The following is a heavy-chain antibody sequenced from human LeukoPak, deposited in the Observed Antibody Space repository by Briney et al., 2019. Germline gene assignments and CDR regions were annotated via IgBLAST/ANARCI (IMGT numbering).Heavy chain of an antibody. D-gene: IGHD3/OR15-3a*01. CDR2: INPNSGGT. CDR1: GYTFTGYY. Sequence: ASVKVSCKASGYTFTGYYMHWVRQAPGQGLEWMGWINPNSGGTNYAQKFQGRVTMTRDTSISTAYMELSRLRSDDTAVYYCARGEDSYYYYGMDVWGRGTTVTVSS. V-gene: IGHV1-2*02. J-gene: IGHJ6*02. CDR3: ARGEDSYYYYGMDV.